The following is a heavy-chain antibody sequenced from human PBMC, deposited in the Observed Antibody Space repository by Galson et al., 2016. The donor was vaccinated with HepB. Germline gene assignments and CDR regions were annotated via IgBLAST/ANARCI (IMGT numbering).Heavy chain of an antibody. J-gene: IGHJ4*02. D-gene: IGHD6-13*01. CDR1: GASINSGAYY. CDR3: ARVEKSSTWYPRSFDY. Sequence: TLSLTCTVSGASINSGAYYWSWIRQHPGRGLEWIGFIYYSGTTYYNPALKGRLTISVDTSKNQFSLKLSSVTAADTAVYYCARVEKSSTWYPRSFDYWGQGSLVTVSS. V-gene: IGHV4-31*03. CDR2: IYYSGTT.